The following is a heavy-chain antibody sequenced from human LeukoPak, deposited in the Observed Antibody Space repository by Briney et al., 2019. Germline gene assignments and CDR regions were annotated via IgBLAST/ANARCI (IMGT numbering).Heavy chain of an antibody. Sequence: GGSLRLSCAASGFIFRNHGMNWVRQAPGKGLEWVSGVSPSGDITYYADSVKGRFTISRDNSKNTLYLQMNSLRAEDTAVYYCAKLSIRLLYYYDSSDAFDIWGQGTMVTVSS. J-gene: IGHJ3*02. CDR3: AKLSIRLLYYYDSSDAFDI. CDR1: GFIFRNHG. D-gene: IGHD3-22*01. V-gene: IGHV3-23*01. CDR2: VSPSGDIT.